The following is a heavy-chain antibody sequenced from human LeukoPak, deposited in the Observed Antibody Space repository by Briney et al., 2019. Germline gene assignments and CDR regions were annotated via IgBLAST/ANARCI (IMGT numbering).Heavy chain of an antibody. CDR1: GFTFSSYE. Sequence: PGGSLRLSCAASGFTFSSYEMNWVRQAPGKGLEWVSYISSSGSTIYYADSVKGRFTISRDNAKNSLYLQMNSLRAEDTAVYYCARGYCSGGTCYGHFDYWGQGTLVTVSS. V-gene: IGHV3-48*03. CDR2: ISSSGSTI. J-gene: IGHJ4*02. D-gene: IGHD2-15*01. CDR3: ARGYCSGGTCYGHFDY.